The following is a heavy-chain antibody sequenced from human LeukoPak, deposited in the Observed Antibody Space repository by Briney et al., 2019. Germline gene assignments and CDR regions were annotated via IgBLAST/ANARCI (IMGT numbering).Heavy chain of an antibody. Sequence: PGGSLRLSCAASGFTVSSNYMTWVRQVPGKGLEFVSVISSGGDTYYADSVKGRFTISRVDSKNMLYLQMNSLRAEDTAVYYCAINWNLDYWGQGTLVTVSS. CDR3: AINWNLDY. D-gene: IGHD1-1*01. CDR1: GFTVSSNY. CDR2: ISSGGDT. V-gene: IGHV3-53*01. J-gene: IGHJ4*02.